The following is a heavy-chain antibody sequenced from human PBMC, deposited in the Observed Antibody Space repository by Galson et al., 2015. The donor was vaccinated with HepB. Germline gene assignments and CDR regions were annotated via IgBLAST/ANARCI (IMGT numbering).Heavy chain of an antibody. D-gene: IGHD5-18*01. V-gene: IGHV3-30*18. CDR3: AKGIGYSYGIDY. Sequence: SLRLSCAASGFTFSSYGMHWVRQAPGKGLEWVAVISYDGSNKYYADSVKGRFTISRDNSKNTLYLQMNSLRAEDTAVYYCAKGIGYSYGIDYWGQGTLVTVSS. CDR2: ISYDGSNK. CDR1: GFTFSSYG. J-gene: IGHJ4*02.